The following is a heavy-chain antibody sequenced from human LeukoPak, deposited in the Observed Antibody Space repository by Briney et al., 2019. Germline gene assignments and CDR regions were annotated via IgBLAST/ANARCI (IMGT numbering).Heavy chain of an antibody. V-gene: IGHV4-39*01. CDR3: ARRRYYDGSGYLE. J-gene: IGHJ1*01. Sequence: SQTLSLTCSVSGDSVSRSDSYWDWIRQPPGKGLEWIGTIYYSGRTYYSPSLKSRVTMSVDPSNNQFSLNLRSVTAADTALYYCARRRYYDGSGYLEWGQGTLLSVSS. D-gene: IGHD3-22*01. CDR2: IYYSGRT. CDR1: GDSVSRSDSY.